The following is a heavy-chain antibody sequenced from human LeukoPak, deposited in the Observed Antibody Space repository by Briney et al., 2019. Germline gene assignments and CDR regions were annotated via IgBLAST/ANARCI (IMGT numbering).Heavy chain of an antibody. V-gene: IGHV3-21*01. CDR3: ARAGSGGASGPYYFDY. D-gene: IGHD2-15*01. J-gene: IGHJ4*02. CDR2: ISSTASYI. CDR1: GFTFTSYT. Sequence: GGSLRLSCAAGGFTFTSYTIAWVRQAPGKGLEWVSSISSTASYIYYADSVRGRFTVSRENARKSVYLQMNNLRAEDTALYYCARAGSGGASGPYYFDYWGQGTLATVSS.